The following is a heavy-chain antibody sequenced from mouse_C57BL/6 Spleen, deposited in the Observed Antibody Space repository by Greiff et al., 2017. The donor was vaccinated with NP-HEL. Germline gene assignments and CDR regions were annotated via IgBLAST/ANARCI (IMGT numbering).Heavy chain of an antibody. J-gene: IGHJ3*01. CDR2: ILPGSGST. CDR3: ERRPTIVTKREFAY. CDR1: GYTFTGYW. D-gene: IGHD2-5*01. V-gene: IGHV1-9*01. Sequence: VQLQESGAELMKPGASVKLSCKATGYTFTGYWIEWVKQRPGHGLEWIGEILPGSGSTNYNEKFKGKATFTADTSSNTAYMQLSSLTTEDSAIYYSERRPTIVTKREFAYWGQGTLVTVSA.